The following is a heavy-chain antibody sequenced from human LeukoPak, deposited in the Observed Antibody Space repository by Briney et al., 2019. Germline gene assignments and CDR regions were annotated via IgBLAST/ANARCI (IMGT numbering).Heavy chain of an antibody. D-gene: IGHD2-8*01. CDR3: ARGYCTNGVCSSDYFDY. Sequence: SETLSLTCTVSGGSISSGGYYWNWIRQHPGKGLEWIGYIYNSVSTYYNPSLKSRSTISVDTSKNQFSLKLSSVTAADTAVYYCARGYCTNGVCSSDYFDYWGQGTLVTVSS. CDR2: IYNSVST. J-gene: IGHJ4*02. CDR1: GGSISSGGYY. V-gene: IGHV4-31*03.